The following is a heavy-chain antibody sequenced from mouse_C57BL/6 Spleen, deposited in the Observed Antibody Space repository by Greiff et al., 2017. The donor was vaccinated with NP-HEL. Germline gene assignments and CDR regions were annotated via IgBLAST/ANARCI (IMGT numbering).Heavy chain of an antibody. V-gene: IGHV1-82*01. Sequence: QVQLKQSGPELVKPGASVKISCKASGYAFSSSWMNWVKQRPGKGLEWIGRIYPGDGDTNYNGKFKGKATLTADKSSSTAYMQLSSLTSEDSAVYFWAIENYDYDVSFAYWGQGALVTVSA. J-gene: IGHJ3*01. CDR2: IYPGDGDT. CDR1: GYAFSSSW. CDR3: AIENYDYDVSFAY. D-gene: IGHD2-4*01.